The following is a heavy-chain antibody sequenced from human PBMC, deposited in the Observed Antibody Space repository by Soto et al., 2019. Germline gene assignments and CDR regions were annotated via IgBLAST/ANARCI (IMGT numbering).Heavy chain of an antibody. Sequence: SETLSLTCAVYGGSFSGYYWSWIRRPPGKGLEWIGEINHSGSTDYNPSLKSRVTISVDTSKNQFSLKLSSVTAADTAVYYCARRYCSGGSCNNYFDYWGQGTLVTVSS. D-gene: IGHD2-15*01. V-gene: IGHV4-34*01. CDR1: GGSFSGYY. CDR2: INHSGST. J-gene: IGHJ4*02. CDR3: ARRYCSGGSCNNYFDY.